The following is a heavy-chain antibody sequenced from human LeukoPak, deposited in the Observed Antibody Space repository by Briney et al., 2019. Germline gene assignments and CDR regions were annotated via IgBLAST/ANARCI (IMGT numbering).Heavy chain of an antibody. CDR3: ASGSGLRYYEGAFDI. CDR2: ISYDGSNK. Sequence: GGSLRLSCAASGFTFSSYGMHWVRQAPGKGLEWVAVISYDGSNKYYADSVKGRFTISRDNSKNTLYLQMNSLRAEDTAVYYCASGSGLRYYEGAFDIWGQGTMVTVSS. D-gene: IGHD3-9*01. CDR1: GFTFSSYG. J-gene: IGHJ3*02. V-gene: IGHV3-30*03.